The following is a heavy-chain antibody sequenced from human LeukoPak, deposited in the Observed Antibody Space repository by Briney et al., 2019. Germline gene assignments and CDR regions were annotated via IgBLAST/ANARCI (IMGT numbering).Heavy chain of an antibody. CDR2: VYKSGST. Sequence: SETLSLTCTVSGGSISSSTYYWGWIRQPPGKEMEWIGNVYKSGSTYYKTSLKSRVTISVDTSKNQFSLKLSSVTAADTAVYYCARDTFYTALDYWGQGTLVTVSS. D-gene: IGHD2/OR15-2a*01. J-gene: IGHJ4*02. V-gene: IGHV4-39*07. CDR3: ARDTFYTALDY. CDR1: GGSISSSTYY.